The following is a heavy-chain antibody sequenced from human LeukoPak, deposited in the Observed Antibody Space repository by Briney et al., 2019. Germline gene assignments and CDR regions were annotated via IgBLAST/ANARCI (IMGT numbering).Heavy chain of an antibody. D-gene: IGHD3-3*02. CDR2: IIPIFGTA. Sequence: ASVKVSCKASGGTFSSYAISWVRQAPGQGLEWMGGIIPIFGTANYAQKFQGRVTITADESTSTAYMELSSLRSEDTAVYYCARVELGYYYYYMDVWGKGTTVTISS. J-gene: IGHJ6*03. V-gene: IGHV1-69*13. CDR3: ARVELGYYYYYMDV. CDR1: GGTFSSYA.